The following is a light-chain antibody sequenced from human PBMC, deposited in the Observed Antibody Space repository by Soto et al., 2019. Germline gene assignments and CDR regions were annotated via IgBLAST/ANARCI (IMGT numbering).Light chain of an antibody. Sequence: EIVLTQSPGTLSLSPGERATLSCRASQSISNNYLAWYQQRPGQAPRLLIYGVSSRATGIADRFSGSGSGTVFTLTISRLEPEDFAMYYCQLSAAFVQGTRVEI. CDR3: QLSAA. CDR1: QSISNNY. J-gene: IGKJ1*01. V-gene: IGKV3-20*01. CDR2: GVS.